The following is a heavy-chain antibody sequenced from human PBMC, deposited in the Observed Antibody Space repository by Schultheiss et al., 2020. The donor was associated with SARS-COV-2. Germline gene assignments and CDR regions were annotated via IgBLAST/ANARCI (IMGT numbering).Heavy chain of an antibody. D-gene: IGHD3-22*01. CDR2: IYYSGST. CDR1: GGSISSGDYY. V-gene: IGHV4-30-4*01. CDR3: ARAPIGEYYDKVDYGMDV. J-gene: IGHJ6*02. Sequence: SETLSLTCAVSGGSISSGDYYWSWIRQPPGKGLEWIGYIYYSGSTYYNPSLKSRVTISVDTSKNQFSLQLNSVTPEDTAVYYCARAPIGEYYDKVDYGMDVWGQGTTVTVSS.